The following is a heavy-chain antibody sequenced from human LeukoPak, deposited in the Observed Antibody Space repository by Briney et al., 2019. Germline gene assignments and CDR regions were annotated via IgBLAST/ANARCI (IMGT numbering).Heavy chain of an antibody. V-gene: IGHV4-34*01. CDR1: GGSFSGYY. D-gene: IGHD3-22*01. J-gene: IGHJ4*02. CDR2: INHSGST. CDR3: ASVYDSSGYYPF. Sequence: NPSETLSLTCAVYGGSFSGYYWSWIRQPPGKGLEWIGEINHSGSTNYNPSLKSRVTISGDTSKNQFSLKLSSVTAADTAVYYCASVYDSSGYYPFWGQGTLVTVSS.